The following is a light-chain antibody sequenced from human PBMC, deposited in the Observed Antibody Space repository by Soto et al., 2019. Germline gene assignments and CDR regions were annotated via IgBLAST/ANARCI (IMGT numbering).Light chain of an antibody. V-gene: IGLV2-11*01. CDR1: SSDVGGYNY. J-gene: IGLJ1*01. Sequence: QSALTQPRSVSGSPGQSVTISCTGTSSDVGGYNYVSWYQQHPGKAPKLMIFDVSKRPSGVPDRFSGSKSGNTASLTISGLQAEDEADYSCCSYAGSVDVFGSGTKLTVL. CDR2: DVS. CDR3: CSYAGSVDV.